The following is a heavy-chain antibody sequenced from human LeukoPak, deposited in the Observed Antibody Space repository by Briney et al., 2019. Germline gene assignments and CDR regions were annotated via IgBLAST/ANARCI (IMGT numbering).Heavy chain of an antibody. J-gene: IGHJ6*03. CDR1: GFTFSNYW. V-gene: IGHV3-74*01. Sequence: GGSLRLSCAASGFTFSNYWMHWVRQTPGKVLVWVSRINNDGSTTSYADSVKGRFTISRDNAKNTLYLQMNSLRAEDTAVYYCARDGEGYCSGGSCTDYYYYYMDVWGKGTTVTISS. CDR2: INNDGSTT. CDR3: ARDGEGYCSGGSCTDYYYYYMDV. D-gene: IGHD2-15*01.